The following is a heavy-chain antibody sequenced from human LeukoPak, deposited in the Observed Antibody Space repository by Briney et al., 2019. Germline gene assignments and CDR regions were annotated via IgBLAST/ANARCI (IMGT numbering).Heavy chain of an antibody. CDR3: ARLRDPTYYDIPGYLDY. CDR1: GGSISSYY. CDR2: IYYSGST. D-gene: IGHD3-9*01. V-gene: IGHV4-59*01. J-gene: IGHJ4*02. Sequence: PSETLSLTCTVSGGSISSYYWSWIRQPPGKGLEWIGYIYYSGSTNYNPSLKSRVTISVDTSKNQFSLKLSSVTAADTAVYYCARLRDPTYYDIPGYLDYWGQGALVTVSS.